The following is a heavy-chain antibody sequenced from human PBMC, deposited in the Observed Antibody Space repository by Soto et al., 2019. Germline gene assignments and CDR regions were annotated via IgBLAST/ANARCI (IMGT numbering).Heavy chain of an antibody. V-gene: IGHV4-39*07. Sequence: SETLSLTCTVSGGSISTSAYYWGWIRQPPGKGLEWIGTIYYSGTSYHNPSLKSRVTISVDKSKNQFSLKLSSVTAADTAVYYCARERLDNSGYYFSHFDYWGQGTLVTVSS. D-gene: IGHD3-22*01. J-gene: IGHJ4*02. CDR2: IYYSGTS. CDR1: GGSISTSAYY. CDR3: ARERLDNSGYYFSHFDY.